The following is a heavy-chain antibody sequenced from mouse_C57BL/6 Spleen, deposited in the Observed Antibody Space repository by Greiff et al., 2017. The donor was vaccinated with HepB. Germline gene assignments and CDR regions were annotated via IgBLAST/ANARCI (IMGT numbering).Heavy chain of an antibody. Sequence: QVQLQQSGPGLVQPSQSLSITCTVSGFSLTSYGVHWVRQSPGKGLEWLGVIWRGGSTDYNAAFMSRLSITKDNSKSQVFFKMNSLQADDTAIYYCAKTSRYDGYLYYAMDYWGQGTSVTVSS. J-gene: IGHJ4*01. CDR1: GFSLTSYG. D-gene: IGHD2-3*01. CDR3: AKTSRYDGYLYYAMDY. V-gene: IGHV2-5*01. CDR2: IWRGGST.